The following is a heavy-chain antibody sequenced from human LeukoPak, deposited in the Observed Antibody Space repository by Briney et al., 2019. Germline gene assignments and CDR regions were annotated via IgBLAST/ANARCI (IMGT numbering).Heavy chain of an antibody. V-gene: IGHV3-21*01. Sequence: GGSLRLSCAASGFAFSSYTMNWVRQAPGKGLEWVSSISSSSSYIYYADSVKGRFTISRDNAKNSLYLQMNSLRAEDTAVYYCARASPDYDFWSGYRSDYYYMDVWGKGTTVTVSS. CDR1: GFAFSSYT. CDR3: ARASPDYDFWSGYRSDYYYMDV. CDR2: ISSSSSYI. J-gene: IGHJ6*03. D-gene: IGHD3-3*01.